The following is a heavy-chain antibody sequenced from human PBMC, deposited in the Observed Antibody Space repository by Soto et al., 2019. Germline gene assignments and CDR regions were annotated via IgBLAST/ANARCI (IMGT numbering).Heavy chain of an antibody. CDR3: ARHRITGSYYDAFDI. CDR2: IKYSGTT. D-gene: IGHD1-26*01. CDR1: GGSVSSSRCH. J-gene: IGHJ3*02. V-gene: IGHV4-39*01. Sequence: SETLSLTCTVSGGSVSSSRCHWGWICQPPGKGLEWIASIKYSGTTFYNPSLKSRVTLSVDTSKNQFALKLSSVTAAETAVYYCARHRITGSYYDAFDIWGQGTMVT.